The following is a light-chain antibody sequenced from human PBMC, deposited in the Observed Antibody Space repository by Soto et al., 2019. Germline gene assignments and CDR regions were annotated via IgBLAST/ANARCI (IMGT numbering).Light chain of an antibody. Sequence: DIQMTQSPSTLSSSVGDRVTSTCRASQSISSWLAWYQQKPGKAPKLLIYDASSLESGVPSRFSGSGSGTEFTLTISSLQPEDFATXXXXQXXXXPLTFGGGTKVDIK. CDR2: DAS. J-gene: IGKJ4*01. CDR1: QSISSW. V-gene: IGKV1-5*01. CDR3: XQXXXXPLT.